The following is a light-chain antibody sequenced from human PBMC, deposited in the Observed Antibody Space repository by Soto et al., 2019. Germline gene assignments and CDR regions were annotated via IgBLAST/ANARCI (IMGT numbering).Light chain of an antibody. Sequence: QSVLTQSPSASASLGASVKLTCTLSSGHNNYAIAWHQQQPEKGPRYLMKLNSDGSHNKGDGIPDRFSGSSSGTERHLTISSLQSEDEADYYCQTWGTAIHDVVFGGGTKLTVL. CDR3: QTWGTAIHDVV. CDR1: SGHNNYA. CDR2: LNSDGSH. J-gene: IGLJ2*01. V-gene: IGLV4-69*01.